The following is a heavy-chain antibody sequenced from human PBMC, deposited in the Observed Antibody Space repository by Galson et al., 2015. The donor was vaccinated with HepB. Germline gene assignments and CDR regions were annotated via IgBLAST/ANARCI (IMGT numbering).Heavy chain of an antibody. CDR2: VDPEDGET. D-gene: IGHD2-21*01. J-gene: IGHJ4*02. CDR3: ATPVVDSRAY. CDR1: GYTSTAYY. Sequence: VKVSCKVSGYTSTAYYIHWVQQAPGKGLEWVGLVDPEDGETKYAKKFQGRVTITADTSTDTAYMELSGLKSEDTAVYYCATPVVDSRAYWGQGTLVTVSS. V-gene: IGHV1-69-2*01.